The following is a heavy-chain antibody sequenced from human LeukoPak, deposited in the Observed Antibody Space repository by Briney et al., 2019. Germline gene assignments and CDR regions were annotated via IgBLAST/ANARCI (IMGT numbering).Heavy chain of an antibody. V-gene: IGHV4-4*02. CDR1: GGSISSSNW. D-gene: IGHD6-13*01. Sequence: SETLSLTCAVSGGSISSSNWWSWVRQTPGKGLEWIGEIYHSGSTNYNPSLKSRVTISVDKSKNQFSLKLSSVTAAGTAVYYCARATELVGYYGMDVWGKGTTVTVSS. CDR3: ARATELVGYYGMDV. CDR2: IYHSGST. J-gene: IGHJ6*04.